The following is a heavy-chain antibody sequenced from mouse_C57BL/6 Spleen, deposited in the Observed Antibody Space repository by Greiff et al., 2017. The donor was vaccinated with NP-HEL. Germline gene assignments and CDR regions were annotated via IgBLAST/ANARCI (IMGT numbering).Heavy chain of an antibody. D-gene: IGHD1-1*01. J-gene: IGHJ2*01. CDR3: ARGTYYGSSPYYFDY. CDR2: INPNNGGT. V-gene: IGHV1-26*01. CDR1: GYTFTDYY. Sequence: EVQLQQSGPELVKPGASVKISCKASGYTFTDYYMNWVKQSHGKSLEWIGDINPNNGGTSYNQKFKGKATLTVDKSSSTAYMELRSLTSEDSAVYYCARGTYYGSSPYYFDYWGQGTTLTVSS.